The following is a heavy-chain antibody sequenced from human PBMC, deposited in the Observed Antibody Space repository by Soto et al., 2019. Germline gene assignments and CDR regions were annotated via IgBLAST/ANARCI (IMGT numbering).Heavy chain of an antibody. CDR3: VRDTMRASAAASLDY. V-gene: IGHV3-48*03. CDR2: MSVSGNII. D-gene: IGHD2-2*01. Sequence: SCKASGDTYTSYYIHWVRQAPGRGLEWISYMSVSGNIIKYAESVKGRFTISRDNAENSLHLHMSNLRVDDTALYFCVRDTMRASAAASLDYWGQGTQVTVSS. CDR1: GDTYTSYY. J-gene: IGHJ4*02.